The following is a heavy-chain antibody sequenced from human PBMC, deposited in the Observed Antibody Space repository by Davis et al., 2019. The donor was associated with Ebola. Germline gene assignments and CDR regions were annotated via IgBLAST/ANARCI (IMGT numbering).Heavy chain of an antibody. J-gene: IGHJ4*02. CDR2: ISYDGSNK. Sequence: GESLKISCAASGFTVSSNYMSWVRQAPGKGLEWVAVISYDGSNKYYADSVKGRFTISRDNSKNTLYLQMNSLRPEDTAVYYCARDWASGYSSSWAYFDSWGQGAPVTVSS. CDR3: ARDWASGYSSSWAYFDS. D-gene: IGHD6-13*01. CDR1: GFTVSSNY. V-gene: IGHV3-30-3*01.